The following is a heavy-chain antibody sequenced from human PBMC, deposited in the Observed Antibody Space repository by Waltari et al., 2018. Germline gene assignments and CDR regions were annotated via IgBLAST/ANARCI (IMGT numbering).Heavy chain of an antibody. J-gene: IGHJ3*02. CDR1: GFTFSSYW. Sequence: EVQLVESGGGLVQPGGSLRLSCAASGFTFSSYWMSWVRQAPGKGLELVANIKQDGSEKYYVDSVKGRFTISRDNAKNSLYLQMNSLRAEDTAVYYCAREEVKYLNAFDIWGQGTMVTVSS. D-gene: IGHD2-2*02. CDR2: IKQDGSEK. V-gene: IGHV3-7*03. CDR3: AREEVKYLNAFDI.